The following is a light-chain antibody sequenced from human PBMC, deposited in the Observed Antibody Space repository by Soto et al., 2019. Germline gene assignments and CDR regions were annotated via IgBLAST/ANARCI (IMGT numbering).Light chain of an antibody. V-gene: IGLV3-1*01. CDR1: KLGDKY. J-gene: IGLJ2*01. CDR3: QAWDSSTLV. CDR2: QYS. Sequence: YELTQPPSVSVSPGQTASITCSGDKLGDKYACWYQQKPGQSPALVIYQYSKRPSGIPERFSGSNSGNTATLTISGTQAMDEADYYCQAWDSSTLVFGGGTKLTVL.